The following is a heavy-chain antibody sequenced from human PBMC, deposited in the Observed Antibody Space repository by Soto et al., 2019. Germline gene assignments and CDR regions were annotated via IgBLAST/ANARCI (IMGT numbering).Heavy chain of an antibody. CDR1: GFTFSPYW. V-gene: IGHV3-7*05. J-gene: IGHJ5*02. CDR3: AGGSGWISDT. Sequence: EVQLVESGGGLVQPGGSLRLSCAASGFTFSPYWMSWVRQAPGKALEWVAIIKDDGGDVLYLEAVRGRFTISRDNAKKSLYLAMDSLRVEDTAVYYCAGGSGWISDTWGQGTLVTVSS. D-gene: IGHD6-19*01. CDR2: IKDDGGDV.